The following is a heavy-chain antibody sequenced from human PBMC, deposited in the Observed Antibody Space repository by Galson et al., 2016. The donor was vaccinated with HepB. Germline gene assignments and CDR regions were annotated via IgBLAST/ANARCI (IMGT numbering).Heavy chain of an antibody. J-gene: IGHJ6*02. CDR3: ARSYCGGDCSTGEDYYYYGMDV. V-gene: IGHV1-18*01. CDR1: GYTFTSYG. D-gene: IGHD2-21*02. Sequence: SVKVSCKASGYTFTSYGISWVRQAPGQGLEWMGWISTYNGNTNFAQNFQGRVTMTTDTSTSTAYMELRSLRSDDSALYYCARSYCGGDCSTGEDYYYYGMDVWGQGTTVTASS. CDR2: ISTYNGNT.